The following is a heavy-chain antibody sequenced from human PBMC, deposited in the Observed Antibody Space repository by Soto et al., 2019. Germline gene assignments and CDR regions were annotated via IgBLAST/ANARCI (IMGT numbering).Heavy chain of an antibody. J-gene: IGHJ4*02. CDR1: GFTFSSYS. Sequence: EVQLVESGGGLVKPGGSLRLSCAASGFTFSSYSMNWVRQAPGKGLEWVSSISSSSSYIYYADSVKGRFTISRDNAKNSLYLQMNSLRAEDTAVYYCARDGRCSDGHDYWGQGTLVTVSS. CDR2: ISSSSSYI. D-gene: IGHD5-18*01. V-gene: IGHV3-21*01. CDR3: ARDGRCSDGHDY.